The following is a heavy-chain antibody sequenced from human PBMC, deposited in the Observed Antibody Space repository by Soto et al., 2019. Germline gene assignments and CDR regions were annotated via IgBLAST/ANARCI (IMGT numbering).Heavy chain of an antibody. V-gene: IGHV1-69*13. CDR2: IIPRSATS. Sequence: SVKVSCKASGGTFSNYALTWVRQAPGQGLEWMGGIIPRSATSNYAQKFQGRVTITADESTNTAYMELSSLRSEDTAVYYCARECLVLVPTTVNSDYYYYAMDVWGQGTTVTVSS. D-gene: IGHD2-2*01. J-gene: IGHJ6*02. CDR3: ARECLVLVPTTVNSDYYYYAMDV. CDR1: GGTFSNYA.